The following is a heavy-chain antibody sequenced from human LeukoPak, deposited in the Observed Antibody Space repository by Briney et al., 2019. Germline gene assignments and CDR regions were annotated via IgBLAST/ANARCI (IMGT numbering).Heavy chain of an antibody. CDR2: IYYSGNT. Sequence: ADTLSLTCTVSGGSISSIIYYWGWIRQPPGKGLEWIGTIYYSGNTFYSPSLKSRVTISINTSKNQFSLKLSSVTAADTALYYCARHPSFDWFGPSGQGRLVTVS. J-gene: IGHJ5*02. D-gene: IGHD3-3*01. V-gene: IGHV4-39*01. CDR1: GGSISSIIYY. CDR3: ARHPSFDWFGP.